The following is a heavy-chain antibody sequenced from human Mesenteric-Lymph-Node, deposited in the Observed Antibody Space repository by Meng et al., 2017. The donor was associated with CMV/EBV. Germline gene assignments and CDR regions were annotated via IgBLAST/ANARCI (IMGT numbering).Heavy chain of an antibody. Sequence: ASVKVSCKASAYTLSNNCVHWVRQAPGQGLEWMGIINPKDGDTRYEHNFQGRLTLTRDTSTSTVYMELSSLRSEDTAVYYCARDGGTIFDVINYGFDIWGQGTLVTV. CDR2: INPKDGDT. D-gene: IGHD3-3*01. CDR3: ARDGGTIFDVINYGFDI. J-gene: IGHJ3*02. V-gene: IGHV1-46*01. CDR1: AYTLSNNC.